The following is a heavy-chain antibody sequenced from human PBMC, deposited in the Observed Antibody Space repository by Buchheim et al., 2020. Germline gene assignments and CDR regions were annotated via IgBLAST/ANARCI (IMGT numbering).Heavy chain of an antibody. D-gene: IGHD3-10*01. Sequence: QLQLQESGPRLVKPSETLSLTCTVSGGSISSSSYYWGWIRQPPGKGLEWIGGIYYSGSTYYNPSLKSRVTISVDTAKNQFSLKLSSVSAGDTALCDCARQGYYGYYADYWGQGTL. CDR3: ARQGYYGYYADY. J-gene: IGHJ4*02. CDR2: IYYSGST. V-gene: IGHV4-39*01. CDR1: GGSISSSSYY.